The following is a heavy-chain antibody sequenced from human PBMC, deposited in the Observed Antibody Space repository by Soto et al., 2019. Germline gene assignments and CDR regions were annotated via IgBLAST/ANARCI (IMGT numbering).Heavy chain of an antibody. CDR2: IYYSGST. CDR1: GGSISSYY. Sequence: SETLSLTCTVSGGSISSYYWSWIRQPPGKGLEWIGYIYYSGSTNYNPSLKSRVTTSLDTSKNQFSLKLSSVTAADTAIYYCASLNFDILTGYYAFDLWGQGTMVT. CDR3: ASLNFDILTGYYAFDL. V-gene: IGHV4-59*08. D-gene: IGHD3-9*01. J-gene: IGHJ3*01.